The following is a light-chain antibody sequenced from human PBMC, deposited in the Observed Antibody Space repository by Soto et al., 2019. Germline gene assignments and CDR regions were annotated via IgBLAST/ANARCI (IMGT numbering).Light chain of an antibody. J-gene: IGKJ2*01. Sequence: EIQMTQSPSSLSASVGDRVTITCRASQSIDNYLNWYQQKPGKAPKLLIYAVSNLQSGVQSICSGSGSGTDFTLTVSSLQAEDSTTFYCQQNYSTPLYTFGQGTKLEIK. CDR3: QQNYSTPLYT. V-gene: IGKV1-39*01. CDR2: AVS. CDR1: QSIDNY.